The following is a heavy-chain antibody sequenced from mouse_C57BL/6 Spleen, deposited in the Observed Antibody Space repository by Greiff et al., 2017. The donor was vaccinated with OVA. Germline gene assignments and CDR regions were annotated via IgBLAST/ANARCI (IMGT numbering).Heavy chain of an antibody. V-gene: IGHV1-18*01. CDR2: INPNNGGT. CDR1: GYTFTDYN. Sequence: EVQLQQSGPELVKPGASVKIPCKASGYTFTDYNMDWVKQSHGKSLEWIGEINPNNGGTIYNQKFKGKATLTVDKSSSTAYMELRSLTSEDTAVYYCARKGSTLYFDYWGQGTTLTVSS. D-gene: IGHD1-1*02. CDR3: ARKGSTLYFDY. J-gene: IGHJ2*01.